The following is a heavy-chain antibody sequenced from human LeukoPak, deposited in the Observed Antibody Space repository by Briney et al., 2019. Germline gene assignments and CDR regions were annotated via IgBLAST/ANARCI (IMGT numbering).Heavy chain of an antibody. Sequence: GGSLRLSCGASGFTFSSHWMHWVRHVPGKGLVWVARIRGDENEIDYADSVKGRFTISRDNAKNTLYLQMNSLRVEDTAVYFCARGHVPGSTRHWDFWGQGTLVTVSS. V-gene: IGHV3-74*01. CDR2: IRGDENEI. CDR1: GFTFSSHW. J-gene: IGHJ4*02. CDR3: ARGHVPGSTRHWDF. D-gene: IGHD3-10*01.